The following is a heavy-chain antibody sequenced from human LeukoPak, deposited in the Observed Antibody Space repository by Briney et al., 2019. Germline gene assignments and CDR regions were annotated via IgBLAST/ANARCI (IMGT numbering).Heavy chain of an antibody. CDR1: GFTFSNYA. V-gene: IGHV3-23*01. D-gene: IGHD6-19*01. Sequence: GGSLRLSCAASGFTFSNYAMSWVRQAPGKGLEWVSTISSSGGSTHYADSVKGRCTISRDNSKNTLSLQMNSLRAEDTAVYYCARGHTSGWFYFHLWGLGTLVTVSS. CDR3: ARGHTSGWFYFHL. J-gene: IGHJ4*02. CDR2: ISSSGGST.